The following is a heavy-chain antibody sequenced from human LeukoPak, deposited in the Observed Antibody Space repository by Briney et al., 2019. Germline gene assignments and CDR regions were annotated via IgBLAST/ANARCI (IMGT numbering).Heavy chain of an antibody. CDR2: INPNSGGT. CDR1: GYTFTGYY. J-gene: IGHJ3*02. D-gene: IGHD6-6*01. V-gene: IGHV1-2*02. CDR3: ARDRSPYSSSSDAFDI. Sequence: GASVKVSCKASGYTFTGYYMHWVRQAPGQGLEWMGWINPNSGGTNHAQKFQGRVTMTRDTSISTAYMELSRLRSDDTAVYYGARDRSPYSSSSDAFDIWGQGTMVTVSS.